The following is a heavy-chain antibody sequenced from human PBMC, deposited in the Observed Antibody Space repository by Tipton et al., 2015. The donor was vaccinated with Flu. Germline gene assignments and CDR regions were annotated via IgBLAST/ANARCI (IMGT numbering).Heavy chain of an antibody. J-gene: IGHJ4*02. CDR3: APSTRYWTGGHFFGW. CDR1: GASISSTTYY. V-gene: IGHV4-39*07. CDR2: IYKTGIT. D-gene: IGHD2-2*01. Sequence: TLSLTCDVSGASISSTTYYWGWIRQPPGKGLEWIGSIYKTGITDYNPSLKSRVTLSLDTSKNQFSRKVRCVNAADTAVYYCAPSTRYWTGGHFFGWWGRGTQVTVSS.